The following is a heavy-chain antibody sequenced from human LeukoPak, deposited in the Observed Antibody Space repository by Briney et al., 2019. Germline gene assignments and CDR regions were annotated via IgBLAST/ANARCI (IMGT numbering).Heavy chain of an antibody. CDR2: IRFDGSIN. CDR3: ARDDWNHCSGQTCHGALDI. V-gene: IGHV3-33*01. J-gene: IGHJ3*02. Sequence: VGSLRLSCAASGVTFSAYGMHWVRRAPGKGREWVAAIRFDGSINNYKDSMKGRFTISRDNSRNTVYMQMDSLGGEDTAIYYCARDDWNHCSGQTCHGALDIWGQGTMVTVSP. D-gene: IGHD2-15*01. CDR1: GVTFSAYG.